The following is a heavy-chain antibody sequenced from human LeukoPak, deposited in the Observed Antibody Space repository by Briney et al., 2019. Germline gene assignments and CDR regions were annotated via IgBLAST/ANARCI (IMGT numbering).Heavy chain of an antibody. CDR2: IKQDGSEK. CDR3: ARMKGRGHRNIRDGKDY. V-gene: IGHV3-7*01. CDR1: GFTFSSYW. J-gene: IGHJ4*02. D-gene: IGHD3-10*01. Sequence: PGGSLRLSCAASGFTFSSYWMSWVRQAPGKGLEWVANIKQDGSEKYYVDSVKGRFTISRDNAKNSLYLQMNSLRAEDTAVYYCARMKGRGHRNIRDGKDYWGQGTLVTVSS.